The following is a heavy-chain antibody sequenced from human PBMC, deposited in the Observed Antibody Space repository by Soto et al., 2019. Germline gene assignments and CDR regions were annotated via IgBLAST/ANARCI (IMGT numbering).Heavy chain of an antibody. CDR1: GGSISGEVYY. Sequence: QVQLQESGPGLVEPSQTLSLTCTVSGGSISGEVYYCSWIRQYSGRGLEWIGYINYSGSTYYNPSLKSRVTISVDTSKTQFFLKLSSVTAADTDVYYCAIAWTATAGWANWFDSWGQGTLVTVSS. J-gene: IGHJ5*02. D-gene: IGHD6-13*01. V-gene: IGHV4-31*03. CDR2: INYSGST. CDR3: AIAWTATAGWANWFDS.